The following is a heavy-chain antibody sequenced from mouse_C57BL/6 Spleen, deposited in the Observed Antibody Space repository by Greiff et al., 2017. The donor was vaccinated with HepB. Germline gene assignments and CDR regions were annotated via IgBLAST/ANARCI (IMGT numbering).Heavy chain of an antibody. V-gene: IGHV5-15*01. CDR2: ISNLAYSI. CDR3: ARQDFDV. Sequence: EVKLMESGGGLVQPGGSLKLSCAASGFTFSDYGMAWVRQAPRKGPEWVAFISNLAYSIYYADTVTGRFTISRENAKYTLYLEMSSLRSEDTAMYYCARQDFDVWGTGTTVTVSS. J-gene: IGHJ1*03. CDR1: GFTFSDYG.